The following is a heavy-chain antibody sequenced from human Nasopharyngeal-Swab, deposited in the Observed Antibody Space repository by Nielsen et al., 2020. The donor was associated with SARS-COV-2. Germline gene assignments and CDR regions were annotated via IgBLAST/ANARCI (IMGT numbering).Heavy chain of an antibody. V-gene: IGHV3-33*01. CDR1: GFTFSSYG. Sequence: GESLKISCAASGFTFSSYGMHWVRQAPGKGLEWVAVIWYDGSNKYYVDSVKGRFTISRDNSKNTLYLQMNSLRAEDTAVYYCARAETGYSYGYPFDYWGQGTLVTVSS. CDR3: ARAETGYSYGYPFDY. J-gene: IGHJ4*02. D-gene: IGHD5-18*01. CDR2: IWYDGSNK.